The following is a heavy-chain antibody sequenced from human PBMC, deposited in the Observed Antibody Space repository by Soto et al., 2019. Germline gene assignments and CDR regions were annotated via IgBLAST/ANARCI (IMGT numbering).Heavy chain of an antibody. CDR2: ISNNGAHT. Sequence: EAQLVESGGGLVQPGGSLRLSCAASGFTFSNYEMHWVRQAPGKGLEYVSGISNNGAHTDYAKSVKGRFTISRDNSENTLYFQMGSLRAEDMALYYCARRGYGSRWPNVYMDVWGKGTTFTVSS. V-gene: IGHV3-64*01. D-gene: IGHD6-13*01. J-gene: IGHJ6*03. CDR1: GFTFSNYE. CDR3: ARRGYGSRWPNVYMDV.